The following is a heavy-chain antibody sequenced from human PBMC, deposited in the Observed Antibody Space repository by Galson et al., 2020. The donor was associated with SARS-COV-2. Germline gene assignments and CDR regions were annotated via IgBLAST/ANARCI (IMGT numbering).Heavy chain of an antibody. CDR3: ARPGGGGXXXXXXX. V-gene: IGHV3-30-3*01. Sequence: TGGSLRLSCAASGFTFSSYAMHWVRQAPGKGLEWVAVISYDGSNKYYADSVKGRFTISRDNSKNTLYLQMNSLRAEDTAVYYCARPGGGGXXXXXXXXGQ. J-gene: IGHJ1*01. CDR2: ISYDGSNK. CDR1: GFTFSSYA. D-gene: IGHD3-16*01.